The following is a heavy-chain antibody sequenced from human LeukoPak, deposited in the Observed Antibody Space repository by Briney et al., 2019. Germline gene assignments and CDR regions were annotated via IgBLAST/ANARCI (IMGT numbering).Heavy chain of an antibody. Sequence: GGSLRLSFAASGFTFSNAWMSWVRQAPGKGLEWVGSIKSKTDGGTTDYAAPVKGRFTISRDDSKNTLYLQMNSLKTEDTAVYYCTTAEQSHFDYWGQGTLVTVSS. V-gene: IGHV3-15*01. J-gene: IGHJ4*02. CDR3: TTAEQSHFDY. D-gene: IGHD6-19*01. CDR2: IKSKTDGGTT. CDR1: GFTFSNAW.